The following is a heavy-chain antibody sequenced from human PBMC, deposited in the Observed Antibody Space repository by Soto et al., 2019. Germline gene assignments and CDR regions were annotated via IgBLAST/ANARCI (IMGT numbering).Heavy chain of an antibody. Sequence: QVQLQESGPGLVKPSETLSLTCTVSGGSISNNYWSWIRQPPGKGLEWIGYIHDSGGTNYNPSLKSRVTITADTSKKQFSLKMSSLTAADTAVYCCARVGDIDLGNWYVDLWGCGTGVTVSS. D-gene: IGHD2-15*01. J-gene: IGHJ2*01. CDR3: ARVGDIDLGNWYVDL. V-gene: IGHV4-59*01. CDR1: GGSISNNY. CDR2: IHDSGGT.